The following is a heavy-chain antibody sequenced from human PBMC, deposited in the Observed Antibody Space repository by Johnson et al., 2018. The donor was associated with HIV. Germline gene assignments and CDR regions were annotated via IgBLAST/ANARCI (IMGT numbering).Heavy chain of an antibody. J-gene: IGHJ3*02. CDR2: IKQDGSEK. CDR1: GFTFSSFW. D-gene: IGHD1-26*01. V-gene: IGHV3-7*01. CDR3: AKDSGSYYLTWAFDI. Sequence: VQLVESGGGLVQPGGSLRLSCAASGFTFSSFWLSWVRQTPRKGLEWVANIKQDGSEKYYVGSVKGRFTISRDNDKNSLYLQMNSLRAEDKAVYYCAKDSGSYYLTWAFDIWGQGTMVTVSS.